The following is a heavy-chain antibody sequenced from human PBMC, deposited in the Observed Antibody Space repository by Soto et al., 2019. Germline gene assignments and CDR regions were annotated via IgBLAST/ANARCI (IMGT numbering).Heavy chain of an antibody. J-gene: IGHJ3*02. CDR2: IIPIFGTA. Sequence: QVQLVQSGAEVKKPGSSVKVSCKASGGTFSSYAISWVRQAPGQGLEWMGGIIPIFGTANYAQKCQGRVTITADESTSTAYMEESRLRSEDTDVYYWARVVASQVKDYYDSSGYLDAFYIWGQGTMVTVSS. V-gene: IGHV1-69*01. CDR3: ARVVASQVKDYYDSSGYLDAFYI. CDR1: GGTFSSYA. D-gene: IGHD3-22*01.